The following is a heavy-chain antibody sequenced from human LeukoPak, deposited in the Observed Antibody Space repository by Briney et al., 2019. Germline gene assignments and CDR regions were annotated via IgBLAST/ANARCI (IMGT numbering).Heavy chain of an antibody. CDR2: INHSGST. J-gene: IGHJ4*02. D-gene: IGHD3-10*01. CDR1: GGSFSGYY. V-gene: IGHV4-34*01. Sequence: SETLSLTCAVYGGSFSGYYWSWFRQPPGKGLEWIGEINHSGSTNYNPSLKSRVTISVDTSKNQFSLKLSSVTAADTAVYYCARGPYYYGSGRPFDYWGQGTLVTVSS. CDR3: ARGPYYYGSGRPFDY.